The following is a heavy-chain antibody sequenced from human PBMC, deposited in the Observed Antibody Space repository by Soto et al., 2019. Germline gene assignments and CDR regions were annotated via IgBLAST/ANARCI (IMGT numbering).Heavy chain of an antibody. D-gene: IGHD2-2*01. CDR2: FYYSGNT. CDR1: GDSVSSSTYY. CDR3: ARHPAISASNFYGMDV. J-gene: IGHJ6*02. V-gene: IGHV4-39*01. Sequence: QLQLQESGPGLVKPSETLSLTCTVSGDSVSSSTYYWGWLRQPPGKGLEWIGTFYYSGNTYYNPSLKSRVTISVDTSKNQFSLKLSSVTAADTAVYYCARHPAISASNFYGMDVWGQGTTVTVSS.